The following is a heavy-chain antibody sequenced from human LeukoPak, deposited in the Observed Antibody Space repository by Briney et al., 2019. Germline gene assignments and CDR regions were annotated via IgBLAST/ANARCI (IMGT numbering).Heavy chain of an antibody. V-gene: IGHV3-66*01. CDR1: GFTVSSNY. CDR3: ARDSDEAALDY. D-gene: IGHD3-10*01. J-gene: IGHJ4*02. CDR2: TYSGGST. Sequence: PGGSLRLSCAASGFTVSSNYMSWVRQAPGKGLEWVSVTYSGGSTYYADSVKGRFTISRDNSKNTLYLQMNSLRAEDTAVYYCARDSDEAALDYWGQGTLVTVSS.